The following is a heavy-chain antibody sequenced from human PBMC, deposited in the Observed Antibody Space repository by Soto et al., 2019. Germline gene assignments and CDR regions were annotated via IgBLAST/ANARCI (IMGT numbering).Heavy chain of an antibody. J-gene: IGHJ5*02. Sequence: GGSLRLSCAASGFTFSRYAMSWVRQIPGKGLECVSAIGGDGGSTHYADSVKGRFTISRDNSKNTLYLQLNSLRVEDTAVYYCAKVGGFDPWGQGTLVTVSS. CDR1: GFTFSRYA. D-gene: IGHD4-17*01. V-gene: IGHV3-23*01. CDR3: AKVGGFDP. CDR2: IGGDGGST.